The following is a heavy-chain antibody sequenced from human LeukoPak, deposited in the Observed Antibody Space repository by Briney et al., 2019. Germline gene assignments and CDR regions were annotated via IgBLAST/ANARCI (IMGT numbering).Heavy chain of an antibody. J-gene: IGHJ6*04. CDR3: AGRHWKDGGYYYGMDV. Sequence: SVNVSCTASGGTFSSYAISWVRQAPGQGLEWMGGIIPIFGTATYTHTSQGRVTITADESTSTAYMELSSLRSEDTAVYYCAGRHWKDGGYYYGMDVWGKGAMVTVSS. CDR2: IIPIFGTA. CDR1: GGTFSSYA. V-gene: IGHV1-69*01. D-gene: IGHD1-1*01.